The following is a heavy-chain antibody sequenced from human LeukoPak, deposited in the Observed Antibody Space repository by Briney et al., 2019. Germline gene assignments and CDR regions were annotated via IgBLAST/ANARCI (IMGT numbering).Heavy chain of an antibody. J-gene: IGHJ6*03. CDR1: GGTFSSYA. Sequence: GASVKVSCKASGGTFSSYAISWVRQAPGQGLEWMGGIIPIFGTANYAQKFQGRVTITADKSTRTAYMELSSLRSEDTAVYYCASASSDVDIVATTTSNYYYYYYMDVWGKGTTVTISS. CDR2: IIPIFGTA. V-gene: IGHV1-69*06. D-gene: IGHD5-12*01. CDR3: ASASSDVDIVATTTSNYYYYYYMDV.